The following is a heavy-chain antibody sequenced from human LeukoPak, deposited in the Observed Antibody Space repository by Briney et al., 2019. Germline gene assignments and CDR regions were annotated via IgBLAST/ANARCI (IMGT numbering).Heavy chain of an antibody. V-gene: IGHV3-11*01. CDR2: ISSSGSTI. J-gene: IGHJ6*03. Sequence: GGSLRLSCAASGFTFSDYYMSWIRQAPGKGLEWVSYISSSGSTIYYADSVKGRFTISRDNAKNSLYLQMNSLRAEDTAVYYCARDFRDSSGYYSSSIGSSTSYYYYYYMDVWGKGTTVTISS. CDR1: GFTFSDYY. D-gene: IGHD3-22*01. CDR3: ARDFRDSSGYYSSSIGSSTSYYYYYYMDV.